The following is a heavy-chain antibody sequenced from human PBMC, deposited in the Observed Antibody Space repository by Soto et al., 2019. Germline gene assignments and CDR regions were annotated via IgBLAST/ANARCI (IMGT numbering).Heavy chain of an antibody. CDR2: ISSSSSYI. CDR1: GFTFSSYS. CDR3: ARVGDMAVAGTGGYYFDY. Sequence: EVQLVESGGGLVKPGGSLRLSCAASGFTFSSYSMNWVRQAPGKGLEWVSSISSSSSYIYYADSVKGRFTISRDNAKNSLYLQMTSLRAEDTAVYYCARVGDMAVAGTGGYYFDYWGQGTLVTV. J-gene: IGHJ4*02. D-gene: IGHD6-19*01. V-gene: IGHV3-21*01.